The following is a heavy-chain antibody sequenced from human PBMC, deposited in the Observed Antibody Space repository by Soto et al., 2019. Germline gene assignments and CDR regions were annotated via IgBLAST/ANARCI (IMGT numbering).Heavy chain of an antibody. CDR2: TSSSSSYI. J-gene: IGHJ6*02. Sequence: EVQLVESGGGLVKPGGSLRLSCAASGFTFSSYSMNWVRQAPGKGLEWVSSTSSSSSYIYYADSVKGRFTISRDNAKNSLYLQMNSLRAEDTAVYYCARDRRIFTVMHYGMDVWGQGTTVTVSS. D-gene: IGHD4-17*01. V-gene: IGHV3-21*01. CDR1: GFTFSSYS. CDR3: ARDRRIFTVMHYGMDV.